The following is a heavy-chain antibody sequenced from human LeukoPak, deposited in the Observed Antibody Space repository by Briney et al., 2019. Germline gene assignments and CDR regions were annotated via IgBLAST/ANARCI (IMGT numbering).Heavy chain of an antibody. J-gene: IGHJ3*02. CDR2: IYYSGST. CDR3: ARSFGESDAFDI. Sequence: PSETLSLTCAVSGGSISSGGYYWSWIRQHPGKGLEWIGYIYYSGSTYYNPSLKSRVTISVDTSKNQFSLKLSSVTAADTAVYYCARSFGESDAFDIWGQGTMVTVSS. CDR1: GGSISSGGYY. D-gene: IGHD3-10*01. V-gene: IGHV4-31*11.